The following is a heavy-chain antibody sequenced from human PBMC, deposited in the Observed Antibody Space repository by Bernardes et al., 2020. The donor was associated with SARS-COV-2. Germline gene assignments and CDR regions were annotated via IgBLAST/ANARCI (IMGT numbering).Heavy chain of an antibody. J-gene: IGHJ4*02. CDR2: INPNSGGT. CDR1: GYTFTGYY. Sequence: ASVKVSCKASGYTFTGYYMHWVRQAPGQGLEWMGWINPNSGGTNYAQKFQGRVTMTRDTSISTAYMELSRLRSDDTAVYYCASGAQILRYFDWLLSPFDYWGQGTLVTVSS. CDR3: ASGAQILRYFDWLLSPFDY. D-gene: IGHD3-9*01. V-gene: IGHV1-2*02.